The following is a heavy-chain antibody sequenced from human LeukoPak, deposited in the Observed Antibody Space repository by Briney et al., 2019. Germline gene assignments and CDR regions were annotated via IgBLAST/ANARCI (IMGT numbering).Heavy chain of an antibody. CDR1: GGSINSGPYY. CDR3: ARHTIFCSFSTCPPFAP. D-gene: IGHD3-3*01. J-gene: IGHJ5*02. Sequence: SETLSPTCTVSGGSINSGPYYWAWIRQTPDQGLEWIGTVYHDGSTKYNPSLKGRVSLSVDTSKNEFSMKLNSVTAAESAVYYCARHTIFCSFSTCPPFAPWGQGALVTVSS. V-gene: IGHV4-39*01. CDR2: VYHDGST.